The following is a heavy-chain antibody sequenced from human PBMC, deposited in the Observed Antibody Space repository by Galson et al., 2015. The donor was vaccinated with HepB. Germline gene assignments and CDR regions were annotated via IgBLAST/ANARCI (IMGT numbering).Heavy chain of an antibody. J-gene: IGHJ2*01. CDR3: AKDPVLRYSDWGEWYFDL. Sequence: SLRLSCAASGFTFSSYAMSWVRQAPGKGLEWVSAISGSGFITYSADSVKGRFTISRDNSKNTLYLQMNSLRAEDTAVYYCAKDPVLRYSDWGEWYFDLWGRGTLVTVSS. D-gene: IGHD3-9*01. V-gene: IGHV3-23*01. CDR1: GFTFSSYA. CDR2: ISGSGFIT.